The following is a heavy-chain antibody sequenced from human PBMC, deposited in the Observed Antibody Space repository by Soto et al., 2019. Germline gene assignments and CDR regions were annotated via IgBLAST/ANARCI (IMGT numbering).Heavy chain of an antibody. CDR3: AGSGSYYIGPYGMDV. V-gene: IGHV3-33*01. CDR1: GFTFSSYG. CDR2: IWYDGSNK. Sequence: GGSLRLSCAASGFTFSSYGMHWVRQAPGKGLEWVAVIWYDGSNKYYADSVKGRFTISRDNSKNTLYLQMNSLRAEDTAVYYCAGSGSYYIGPYGMDVWGQGTTVTVSS. D-gene: IGHD3-10*01. J-gene: IGHJ6*02.